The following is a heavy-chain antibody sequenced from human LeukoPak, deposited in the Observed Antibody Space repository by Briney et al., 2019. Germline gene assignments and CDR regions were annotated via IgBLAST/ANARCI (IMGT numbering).Heavy chain of an antibody. J-gene: IGHJ6*03. CDR2: IRYDGSNK. Sequence: GGSLRLSCAASGFTFSSYAMHWVRQAPGKGLEWVAFIRYDGSNKYYADSVKGRFTISRDNSKNTLYLQMNSLRAEDTAVYYCAKDGNYYYYMDVWGKGTTVTISS. D-gene: IGHD1-26*01. V-gene: IGHV3-30*02. CDR1: GFTFSSYA. CDR3: AKDGNYYYYMDV.